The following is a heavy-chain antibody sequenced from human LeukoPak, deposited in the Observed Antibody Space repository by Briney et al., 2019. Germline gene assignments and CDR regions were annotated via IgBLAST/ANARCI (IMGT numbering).Heavy chain of an antibody. CDR3: ARDKGRMQQLESY. D-gene: IGHD6-13*01. Sequence: PGGSLRLSCAASGFNFNTYNMNWVRQAPGKGLEWVSYISSSGSMIFHADSVKGRFTISRDNAKNSLYLQMNSLRAEDTAVYYCARDKGRMQQLESYWGQGTLVTVSS. CDR2: ISSSGSMI. V-gene: IGHV3-48*01. J-gene: IGHJ4*02. CDR1: GFNFNTYN.